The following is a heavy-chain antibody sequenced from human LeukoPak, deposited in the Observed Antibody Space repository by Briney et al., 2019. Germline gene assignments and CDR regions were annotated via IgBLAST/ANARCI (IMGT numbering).Heavy chain of an antibody. CDR3: ARHGILTDHSIRY. V-gene: IGHV4-39*01. CDR2: VYYTGIT. D-gene: IGHD3-9*01. J-gene: IGHJ4*02. CDR1: GGSLTTNTFY. Sequence: PSETLSLTCTLSGGSLTTNTFYWGWIRQPPGKGLEWIGTVYYTGITHYNPSLKSRITISVDTSKNHFSLNLTSVTAADTAAYFCARHGILTDHSIRYWGQGLLVTVSS.